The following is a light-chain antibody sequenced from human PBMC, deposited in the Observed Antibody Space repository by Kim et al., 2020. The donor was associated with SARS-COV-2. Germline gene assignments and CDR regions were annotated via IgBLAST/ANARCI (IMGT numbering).Light chain of an antibody. CDR2: GAS. J-gene: IGKJ2*01. Sequence: EIVMTQSPATLSVSPGERATLSCRASQSVSSNLAWYQQKPGQAPRILIYGASTRATAIPARFSGSGSGTEFTLTISSLQSEDFAVYYCQQYNKWPRTFGQGTKLGI. V-gene: IGKV3-15*01. CDR1: QSVSSN. CDR3: QQYNKWPRT.